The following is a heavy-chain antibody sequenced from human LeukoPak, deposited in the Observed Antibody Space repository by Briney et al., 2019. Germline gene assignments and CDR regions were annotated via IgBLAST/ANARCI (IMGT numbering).Heavy chain of an antibody. Sequence: GASVKVACKASGYTFTNYDINWVRQATGQGLEWMGWRNPNSGRTGFAQKFQGRPTMTADTSISTAYMELSSLTSDDTAVYYCARGPVSTHGMDVWGQGTTVTVSS. V-gene: IGHV1-8*01. J-gene: IGHJ6*02. CDR2: RNPNSGRT. D-gene: IGHD6-13*01. CDR1: GYTFTNYD. CDR3: ARGPVSTHGMDV.